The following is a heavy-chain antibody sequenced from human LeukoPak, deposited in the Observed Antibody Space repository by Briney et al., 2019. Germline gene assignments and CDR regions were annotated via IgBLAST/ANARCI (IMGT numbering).Heavy chain of an antibody. CDR1: GFTFNTYA. CDR2: ISGSGGST. CDR3: AKDRFIGGWPSGALTD. V-gene: IGHV3-23*01. J-gene: IGHJ4*02. D-gene: IGHD6-19*01. Sequence: GGSLRLSCAASGFTFNTYAMTWVRQAPGKGLEWVSGISGSGGSTYYADSVKGRFTISRDNSKNTLYLQMNSLRAEDTAVYYCAKDRFIGGWPSGALTDWGQGTLVTVSS.